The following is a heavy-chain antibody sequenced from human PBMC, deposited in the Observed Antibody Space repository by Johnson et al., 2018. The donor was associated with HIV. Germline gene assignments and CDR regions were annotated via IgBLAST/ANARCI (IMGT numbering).Heavy chain of an antibody. CDR1: GFTFSSYA. D-gene: IGHD1-26*01. Sequence: EVQLIESGGGLVQPGGSLRLSCAASGFTFSSYAMSWVRQAPGKGLEWVSAISGSGGSTYYADSVKGRFTISRDNSKNTLYLQMNSLKTEDTALYYCNTDRVDGGGSYYNAFDIWGQGTMVTVSS. CDR3: NTDRVDGGGSYYNAFDI. CDR2: ISGSGGST. J-gene: IGHJ3*02. V-gene: IGHV3-23*01.